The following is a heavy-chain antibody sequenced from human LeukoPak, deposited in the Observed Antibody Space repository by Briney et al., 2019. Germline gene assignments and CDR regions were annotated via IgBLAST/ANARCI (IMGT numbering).Heavy chain of an antibody. CDR1: GFSFSSSR. CDR3: ARDRGYSSFDY. Sequence: GGSLRLSCAASGFSFSSSRMNWVRQAPGKGLEWVASMKQDGSEEYYVDSVKGRFTISRDNAKNSLYLQMNSLRAEDTAVYYCARDRGYSSFDYWGQGTLVTVSS. J-gene: IGHJ4*02. V-gene: IGHV3-7*01. CDR2: MKQDGSEE. D-gene: IGHD6-13*01.